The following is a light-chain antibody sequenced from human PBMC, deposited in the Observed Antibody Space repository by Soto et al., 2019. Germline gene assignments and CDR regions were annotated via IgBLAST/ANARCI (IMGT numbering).Light chain of an antibody. CDR1: SSDVGNYDL. CDR2: EAT. V-gene: IGLV2-23*01. J-gene: IGLJ1*01. CDR3: CSYAGTYHPYV. Sequence: QSALTQPASVSGSPGQSITISCTGTSSDVGNYDLVSWYQHHPGEAPKLLIYEATRRPSGVPNRFSGSKSGNTASLTISGLRAEDEAYYYCCSYAGTYHPYVFGTGTKLTVL.